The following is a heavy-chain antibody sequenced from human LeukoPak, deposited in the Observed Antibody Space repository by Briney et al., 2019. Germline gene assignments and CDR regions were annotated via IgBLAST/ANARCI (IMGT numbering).Heavy chain of an antibody. V-gene: IGHV3-33*01. Sequence: PGRSLRLPCAASGFTFSSYGMHWVRQAPGKGLEWVAVIWYDGSNKYYADSVKGRFTISRDNSRNTLYLQMNSLRAEDTAVYYCARDGGCSGGSCYDYWGQGTLVTVSS. D-gene: IGHD2-15*01. CDR1: GFTFSSYG. J-gene: IGHJ4*02. CDR2: IWYDGSNK. CDR3: ARDGGCSGGSCYDY.